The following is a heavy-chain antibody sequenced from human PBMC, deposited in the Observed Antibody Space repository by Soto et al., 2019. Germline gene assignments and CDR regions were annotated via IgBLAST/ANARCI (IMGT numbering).Heavy chain of an antibody. J-gene: IGHJ4*02. CDR3: ARDLGGPDY. D-gene: IGHD3-16*01. V-gene: IGHV3-74*01. Sequence: GGSLRLSCAASGFTLNNYWMHWAREAPGKGLVWVSRINNDGSSTAYADPVKGRFTISRDNAKNTLYLQMNSLRAEDTAIYYCARDLGGPDYWGQGTLVTVSS. CDR2: INNDGSST. CDR1: GFTLNNYW.